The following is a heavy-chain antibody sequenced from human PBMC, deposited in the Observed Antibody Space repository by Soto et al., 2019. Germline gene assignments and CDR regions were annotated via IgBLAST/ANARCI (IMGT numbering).Heavy chain of an antibody. J-gene: IGHJ5*02. CDR2: ILHIGST. D-gene: IGHD3-22*01. V-gene: IGHV4-4*02. CDR1: GGSISTTNW. Sequence: VQLQESGPGLVKPSGTLSLTCTVSGGSISTTNWWSWVRQSPGKGLEWIGEILHIGSTNYNPSLKSRVTISIDKSKNQFSLRLSSVTALDTAVYYCASGFDSDGLYNGGHPWGQGTLVSVSS. CDR3: ASGFDSDGLYNGGHP.